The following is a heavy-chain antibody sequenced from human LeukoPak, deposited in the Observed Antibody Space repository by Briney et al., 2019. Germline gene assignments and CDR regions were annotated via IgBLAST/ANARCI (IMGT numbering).Heavy chain of an antibody. CDR3: AREGPQYYDFWSGYYSAFDI. CDR1: GFTFSSYW. V-gene: IGHV3-7*01. J-gene: IGHJ3*02. Sequence: GGSLRLSCAASGFTFSSYWVSWVRQAPGKGLEWVANIKQDGSEKYYVDSVKGRFTISRDNAKNSLYLQMNSLRAEDTAVYYCAREGPQYYDFWSGYYSAFDIWGQGTMVTVSS. CDR2: IKQDGSEK. D-gene: IGHD3-3*01.